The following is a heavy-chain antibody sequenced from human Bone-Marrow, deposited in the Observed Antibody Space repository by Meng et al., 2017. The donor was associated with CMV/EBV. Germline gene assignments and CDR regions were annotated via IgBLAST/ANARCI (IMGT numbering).Heavy chain of an antibody. V-gene: IGHV4-61*01. Sequence: SEPLSLTCTVSGGPVSSGRYYWSWIRQPPGKGLEWIGYIYYSGSTNYNPSLKSRVTISVDTSKNQFSLKLTSVTAAHTAVYYCARDTGYGFWSGYFFRGGIDVWGQGTTVTVSS. CDR1: GGPVSSGRYY. J-gene: IGHJ6*02. D-gene: IGHD3-3*01. CDR2: IYYSGST. CDR3: ARDTGYGFWSGYFFRGGIDV.